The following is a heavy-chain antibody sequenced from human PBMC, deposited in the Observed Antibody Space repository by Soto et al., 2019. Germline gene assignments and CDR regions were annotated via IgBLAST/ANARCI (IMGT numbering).Heavy chain of an antibody. J-gene: IGHJ6*02. CDR1: GGTFSSYA. D-gene: IGHD6-13*01. CDR3: ASLPSRYQQHLVGRYYYYGMDV. CDR2: IIPIFGTA. V-gene: IGHV1-69*13. Sequence: SVKVSCKASGGTFSSYAISWVRQAPGQGLEWMGGIIPIFGTANYAQKFQGRVTITADESTSTAYMELSSLRSEDTAVYYCASLPSRYQQHLVGRYYYYGMDVWGQGTTVTVSS.